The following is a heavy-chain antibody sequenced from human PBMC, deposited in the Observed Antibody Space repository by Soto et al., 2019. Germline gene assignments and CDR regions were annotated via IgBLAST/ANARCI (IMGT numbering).Heavy chain of an antibody. CDR1: GFTFNHYA. CDR2: ISRSSSTI. CDR3: KITRKEVVTHTEECYY. Sequence: GRSLRLSCAASGFTFNHYAMIWVRQAPGKGLEWVSYISRSSSTIFYADSVKGRFIISRDNSRNTLYVQMNSLRVEDTAVYYCKITRKEVVTHTEECYYCGQGTVDTGSS. J-gene: IGHJ4*02. V-gene: IGHV3-23*01. D-gene: IGHD2-21*02.